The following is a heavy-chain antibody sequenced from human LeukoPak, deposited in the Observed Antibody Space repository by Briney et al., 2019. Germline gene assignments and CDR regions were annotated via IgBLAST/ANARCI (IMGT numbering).Heavy chain of an antibody. V-gene: IGHV5-51*01. CDR2: IYPGDSDT. J-gene: IGHJ4*02. D-gene: IGHD3-22*01. Sequence: GASLKISCKGSGYSFTNYWIGWVRQLPGKGLEWMGIIYPGDSDTRYSPSFQGQVTISADKSISTAYLQWSSLKTSDTAIYYCAREPDSSGYSFDYWGQGTLVTVSS. CDR3: AREPDSSGYSFDY. CDR1: GYSFTNYW.